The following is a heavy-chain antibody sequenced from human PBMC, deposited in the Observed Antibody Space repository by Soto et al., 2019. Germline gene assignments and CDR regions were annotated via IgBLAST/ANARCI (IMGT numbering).Heavy chain of an antibody. D-gene: IGHD6-19*01. Sequence: WGSLRLSCAASGFTFSTYAMSWVRQAPGKGLEWVAVISYDGSNKNYADSVKGRFTISRDDSKNKLYLQMDSLTAGDTAVYYCEKVANIAVPKTPTDYWGQGTLVTVSS. CDR1: GFTFSTYA. J-gene: IGHJ4*02. CDR2: ISYDGSNK. V-gene: IGHV3-30*18. CDR3: EKVANIAVPKTPTDY.